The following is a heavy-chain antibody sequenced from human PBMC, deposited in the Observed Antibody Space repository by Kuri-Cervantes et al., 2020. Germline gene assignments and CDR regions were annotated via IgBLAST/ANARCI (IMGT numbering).Heavy chain of an antibody. J-gene: IGHJ4*02. Sequence: GESLKISCAASGFTVSSNYMSWVRQAPGKGLEWVSVIYSGGSTYYADSVKGRFTISRDNSKNTLYFQMNSLRAEDTAVYYCARSFTRPGSRSAYYFDYWGQGTLVTVSS. CDR2: IYSGGST. CDR3: ARSFTRPGSRSAYYFDY. CDR1: GFTVSSNY. V-gene: IGHV3-53*05. D-gene: IGHD4-17*01.